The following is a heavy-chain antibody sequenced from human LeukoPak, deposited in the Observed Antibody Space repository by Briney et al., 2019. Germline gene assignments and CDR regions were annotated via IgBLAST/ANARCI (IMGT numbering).Heavy chain of an antibody. CDR3: ARGIHSSSWEEPTDYYYYGMDV. CDR2: INTNTGNP. J-gene: IGHJ6*02. CDR1: GYTLTTYA. V-gene: IGHV7-4-1*02. D-gene: IGHD6-13*01. Sequence: ASVKVSCKASGYTLTTYAINWVRQAPGQGLEWMGWINTNTGNPTYAQGFTGRFVFSLDTSVSTAYLQISSLTAEDTAVYYCARGIHSSSWEEPTDYYYYGMDVWGQGTTVTVSS.